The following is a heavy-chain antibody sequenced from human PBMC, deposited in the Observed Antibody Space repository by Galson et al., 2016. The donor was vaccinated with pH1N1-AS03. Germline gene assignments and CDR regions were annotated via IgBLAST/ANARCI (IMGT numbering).Heavy chain of an antibody. J-gene: IGHJ4*02. D-gene: IGHD4-17*01. CDR1: GFTFRYAW. CDR2: IKSKTDGGTT. CDR3: TKEGYGDYFDY. Sequence: LRLSCAASGFTFRYAWMSWVRQAPGKGLEWVGRIKSKTDGGTTDFAAPVEGRFTISRDDSKNMLYLQMNSLKNEDSAMYYYTKEGYGDYFDYWGQGTLVTVSA. V-gene: IGHV3-15*01.